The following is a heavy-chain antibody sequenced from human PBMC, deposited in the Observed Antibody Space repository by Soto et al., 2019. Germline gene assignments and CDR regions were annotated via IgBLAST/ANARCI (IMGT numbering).Heavy chain of an antibody. D-gene: IGHD6-19*01. Sequence: ETLSLTCAVSDYSISSLYYWGWIRQPPGKGLEWIGNIYHSGSTYYNPSLKSRVSISVDTSKNQFSLKLNSVTAADTAVYYCAGSRVAGRYGMDVWGQGTTVTVSS. V-gene: IGHV4-38-2*01. CDR2: IYHSGST. CDR3: AGSRVAGRYGMDV. J-gene: IGHJ6*02. CDR1: DYSISSLYY.